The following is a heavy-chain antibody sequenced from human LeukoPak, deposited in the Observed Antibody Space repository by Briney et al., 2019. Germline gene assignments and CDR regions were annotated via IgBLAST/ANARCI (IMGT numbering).Heavy chain of an antibody. Sequence: GGSLRLSCAAPGFTFSSYSMTWVRQAPGKGLKWVSAISGSGGSTYYADSVKGRFTISRDNSKNTLYLQMNRLRDEDTALFYCAKEVKDTGYYHLDNWGQGTLVTVSS. V-gene: IGHV3-23*01. CDR3: AKEVKDTGYYHLDN. CDR2: ISGSGGST. D-gene: IGHD3-3*01. J-gene: IGHJ4*02. CDR1: GFTFSSYS.